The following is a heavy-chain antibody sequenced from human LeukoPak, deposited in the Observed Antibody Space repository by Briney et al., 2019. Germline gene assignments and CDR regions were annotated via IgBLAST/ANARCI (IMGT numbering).Heavy chain of an antibody. J-gene: IGHJ4*02. CDR1: GYTFTSYG. D-gene: IGHD6-6*01. CDR3: ARGKYSSSSVDY. Sequence: ASVKVSCKASGYTFTSYGISWVRQAPGQGLEWMGWISAYNGNTNYAQKLQGRVTMTRDMSTSTVYMELSSLRSEDTAVYYCARGKYSSSSVDYWGQGTLVTVSS. CDR2: ISAYNGNT. V-gene: IGHV1-18*01.